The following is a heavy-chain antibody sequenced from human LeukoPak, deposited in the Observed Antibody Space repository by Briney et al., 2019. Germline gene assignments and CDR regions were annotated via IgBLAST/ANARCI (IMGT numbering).Heavy chain of an antibody. CDR1: GGSISSYY. CDR2: IYYSGST. V-gene: IGHV4-59*01. J-gene: IGHJ4*02. Sequence: SETLSLTCTVSGGSISSYYWSWIRQPPGKGLEWIGYIYYSGSTNYNPSLKSRVTMSVDSSKNQFSLKLTSVTAADTAVYYCARETTLTGYSSGLGFNYWGQGTLVTVSS. D-gene: IGHD6-19*01. CDR3: ARETTLTGYSSGLGFNY.